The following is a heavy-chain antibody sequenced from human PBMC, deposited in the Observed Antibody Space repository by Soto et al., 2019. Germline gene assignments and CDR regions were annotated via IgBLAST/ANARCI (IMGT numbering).Heavy chain of an antibody. CDR2: INHSGST. CDR1: GGSFSGYY. CDR3: ARGGVVVPAARWSYYYGMDV. Sequence: QVQLQQWGAGLLKPSETLSLTCAVYGGSFSGYYWSWIRQPPGKGLEWIGEINHSGSTNYNPSLKSRVTISVDTSKNQFSLKLSSVTAADTAVYYCARGGVVVPAARWSYYYGMDVWGQGTTVTVSS. D-gene: IGHD2-2*01. V-gene: IGHV4-34*01. J-gene: IGHJ6*02.